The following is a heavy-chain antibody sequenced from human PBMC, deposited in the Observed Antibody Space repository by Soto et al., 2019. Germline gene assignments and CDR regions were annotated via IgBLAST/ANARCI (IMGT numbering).Heavy chain of an antibody. CDR2: INPNSGGT. J-gene: IGHJ1*01. V-gene: IGHV1-2*04. CDR1: GYTFTGYY. Sequence: ASVKVSCKASGYTFTGYYMHWVRQAPGQGLEWMGWINPNSGGTNYAQKFQGWVTMTRDTSISTAYMELSRLRSDDTAVYYCAKIGYCSSTSCPRSFQHWGQGTLVTVSS. CDR3: AKIGYCSSTSCPRSFQH. D-gene: IGHD2-2*01.